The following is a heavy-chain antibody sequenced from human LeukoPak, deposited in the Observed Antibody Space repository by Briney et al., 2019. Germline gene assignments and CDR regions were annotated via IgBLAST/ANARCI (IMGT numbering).Heavy chain of an antibody. Sequence: GGSLRLSCAASGFTFSSYGMHWVRQAPGKGLEWVAFIRYDGSNKYYADSVKGRFTISRDNSKNTLYLQMNSLRAEDTAVYYCARHIGVSGYYYEEDAFDIWGQGTMVTVSS. CDR3: ARHIGVSGYYYEEDAFDI. CDR1: GFTFSSYG. J-gene: IGHJ3*02. CDR2: IRYDGSNK. V-gene: IGHV3-30*02. D-gene: IGHD3-22*01.